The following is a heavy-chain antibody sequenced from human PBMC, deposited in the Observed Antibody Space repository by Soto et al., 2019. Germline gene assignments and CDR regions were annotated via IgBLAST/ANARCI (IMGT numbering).Heavy chain of an antibody. J-gene: IGHJ6*02. CDR2: IIPIFGTA. V-gene: IGHV1-69*13. D-gene: IGHD2-2*01. CDR3: AGGFSTPYYYGMDV. Sequence: SVKVSCKASGYTFTNYGISWVRQAPGQGLEWMGGIIPIFGTANYAQKFQGRVTITADDSTSTAYMELSSLRSEDTAVYYCAGGFSTPYYYGMDVWGQGTTVTVSS. CDR1: GYTFTNYG.